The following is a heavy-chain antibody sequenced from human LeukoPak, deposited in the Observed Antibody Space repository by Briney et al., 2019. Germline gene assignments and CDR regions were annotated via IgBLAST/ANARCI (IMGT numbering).Heavy chain of an antibody. CDR3: ATDLGNYYGSGSYGGTNY. CDR1: GYTFTGYY. J-gene: IGHJ4*02. CDR2: FDPEDGET. D-gene: IGHD3-10*01. Sequence: ASVKVSCKASGYTFTGYYIHWVRQAPGKGLEWMGGFDPEDGETIYAQKFQGRVTMTEDTSTDTAYMELSSLRSEDTAVYYCATDLGNYYGSGSYGGTNYWGQGTLVTVSS. V-gene: IGHV1-24*01.